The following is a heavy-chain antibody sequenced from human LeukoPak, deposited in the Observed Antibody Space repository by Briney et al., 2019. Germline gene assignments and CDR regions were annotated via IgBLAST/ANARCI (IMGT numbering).Heavy chain of an antibody. Sequence: NPSETLSLTCTVSGGSISSGSYYWSWIRQPAGKGLEWIGRIYPSGSTNYNPSLKSRVIISVDTSKNQFSLELSSVTAADTAVYYCAREDRYCSGGSCYSWGQGTLVTVSS. V-gene: IGHV4-61*02. D-gene: IGHD2-15*01. CDR3: AREDRYCSGGSCYS. CDR1: GGSISSGSYY. J-gene: IGHJ4*02. CDR2: IYPSGST.